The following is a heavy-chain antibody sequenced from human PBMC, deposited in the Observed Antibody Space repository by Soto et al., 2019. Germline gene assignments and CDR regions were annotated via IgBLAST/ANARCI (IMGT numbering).Heavy chain of an antibody. CDR3: ASFHYGGNSVIDY. CDR1: GGSIRSSNW. D-gene: IGHD4-17*01. CDR2: IYHSGST. V-gene: IGHV4-4*02. J-gene: IGHJ4*02. Sequence: SETLSLTCAVSGGSIRSSNWWGWVRQPPGKGLEWIGEIYHSGSTNYNPSLKSRVTISVDKSKNQFSLKLSSVTAADTAVYYCASFHYGGNSVIDYWGQGTLVTVS.